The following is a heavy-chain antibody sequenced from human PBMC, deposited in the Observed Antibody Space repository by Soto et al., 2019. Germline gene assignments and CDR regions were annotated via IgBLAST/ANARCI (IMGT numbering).Heavy chain of an antibody. CDR2: INAANGNT. J-gene: IGHJ4*02. V-gene: IGHV1-3*01. Sequence: QVQLVQSGAEVKKPGASVKVSCKASGYTFTTYAMHWVRQAPGQRLEWMGWINAANGNTKYSQKFQGRVTITRDTSASPAYMELSSLRSEDTAVYTCARSLMNPAMVTFYYFDSWGQGTLVTVSS. CDR3: ARSLMNPAMVTFYYFDS. CDR1: GYTFTTYA. D-gene: IGHD5-18*01.